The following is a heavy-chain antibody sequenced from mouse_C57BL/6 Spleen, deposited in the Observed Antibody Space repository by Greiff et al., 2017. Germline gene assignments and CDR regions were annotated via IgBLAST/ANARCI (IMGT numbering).Heavy chain of an antibody. CDR2: ISDGGSYT. V-gene: IGHV5-4*01. D-gene: IGHD1-1*01. J-gene: IGHJ2*01. Sequence: EVKLMESGGGLVKPGGSLKLSCAASGFTFSSYAMSWVRQTPEKRLEWVATISDGGSYTYYPDNVKGRFTISRDNAKNNLYLQMSHLKSEDTAMYYCAREWASYYGSAPCDYWGQGTTLTVSS. CDR1: GFTFSSYA. CDR3: AREWASYYGSAPCDY.